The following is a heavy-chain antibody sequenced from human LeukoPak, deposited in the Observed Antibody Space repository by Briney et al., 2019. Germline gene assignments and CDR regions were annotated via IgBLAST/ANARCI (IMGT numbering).Heavy chain of an antibody. J-gene: IGHJ5*02. D-gene: IGHD4-23*01. CDR2: INPSGGST. Sequence: ASVKVSCKASGYTFTSYYMHWVRQAPGQGLEWMGIINPSGGSTSYAQKFQGRVTMTRDMSTSTDYMELSSLKSEDTAVYYCARDNSVEDTAWWFDPWGQGTLVTVSS. V-gene: IGHV1-46*01. CDR3: ARDNSVEDTAWWFDP. CDR1: GYTFTSYY.